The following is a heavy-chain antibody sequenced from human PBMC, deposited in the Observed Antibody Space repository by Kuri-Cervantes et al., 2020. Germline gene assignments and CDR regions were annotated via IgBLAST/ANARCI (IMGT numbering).Heavy chain of an antibody. CDR1: GATFSSYA. V-gene: IGHV1-69*13. Sequence: AVKVPCKASGATFSSYAISWVRQAPGQGLEWMGGIIPIFGTANYAQKFQGRVTITADESTSTAYMELRSLRSDDTAVYYCARGGTGYELYYFDYWGQGTLVTVSS. J-gene: IGHJ4*02. D-gene: IGHD3/OR15-3a*01. CDR2: IIPIFGTA. CDR3: ARGGTGYELYYFDY.